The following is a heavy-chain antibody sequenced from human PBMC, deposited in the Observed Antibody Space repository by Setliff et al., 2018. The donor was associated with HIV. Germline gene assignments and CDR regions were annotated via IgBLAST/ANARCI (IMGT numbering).Heavy chain of an antibody. V-gene: IGHV1-69*10. D-gene: IGHD2-15*01. CDR3: ATTPGGCSGGNCYSLAH. J-gene: IGHJ4*02. CDR1: GGTFSSYA. CDR2: IIPILGIA. Sequence: SVKVSCKASGGTFSSYAISWVRQAPGQGLEWMGGIIPILGIANYTQKFQGRVTMSEDTSTDTAYMELDSLRSEDTAVYYCATTPGGCSGGNCYSLAHWGQGTLVTVSS.